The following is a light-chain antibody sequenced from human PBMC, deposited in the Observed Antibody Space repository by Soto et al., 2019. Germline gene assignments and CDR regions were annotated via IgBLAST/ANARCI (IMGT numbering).Light chain of an antibody. J-gene: IGKJ5*01. V-gene: IGKV1-9*01. Sequence: IQLTQSPSSLSASVGDRVTITCRASQGISSYLAWYQQKPGKAPKLLIYAASTLQSGVPSRFSGSGSGTDFTLTISSPQPEDFATYYCQQLNSYPRITFGQGTRLEIK. CDR3: QQLNSYPRIT. CDR2: AAS. CDR1: QGISSY.